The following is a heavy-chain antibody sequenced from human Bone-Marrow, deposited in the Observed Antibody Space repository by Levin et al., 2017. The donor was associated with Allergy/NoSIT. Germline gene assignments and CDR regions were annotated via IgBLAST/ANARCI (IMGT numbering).Heavy chain of an antibody. CDR2: ISYDGSNK. D-gene: IGHD6-13*01. CDR3: AKGEGYSSSWYEGYYFDY. J-gene: IGHJ4*02. CDR1: GFTFSSYG. V-gene: IGHV3-30*18. Sequence: GGSLRLSCAASGFTFSSYGMHWVRQAPGKGLEWVAVISYDGSNKYYADSVKGRFTISRDNSKNTLYLQMNSLRAEDTAVYYCAKGEGYSSSWYEGYYFDYWGQGTLVTVSS.